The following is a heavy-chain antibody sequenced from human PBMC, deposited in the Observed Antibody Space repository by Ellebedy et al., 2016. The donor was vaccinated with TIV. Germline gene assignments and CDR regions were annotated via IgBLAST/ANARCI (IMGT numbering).Heavy chain of an antibody. D-gene: IGHD6-19*01. CDR1: GGSISSSSYY. CDR2: IYYSGST. J-gene: IGHJ4*02. CDR3: ARGRGVAVAGRSFRY. V-gene: IGHV4-39*01. Sequence: SETLSLTXTVSGGSISSSSYYWGWIRQPPGKGLEWIGSIYYSGSTYYNPSLKSRVTISVDTSKNQFSLKLSSVTAADTAVYYCARGRGVAVAGRSFRYWGQGTLVTVSS.